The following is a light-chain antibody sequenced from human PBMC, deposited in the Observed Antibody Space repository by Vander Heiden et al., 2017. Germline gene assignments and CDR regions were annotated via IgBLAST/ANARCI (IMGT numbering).Light chain of an antibody. Sequence: DIQMTQSPSSLSASVGDTVPITCRASQGVGTDLAWYQQKPGKVPKVLIYTASILRSGVPSRFRGGGYATDFTLTITGLLPEDVATYYCLHYNGGPRAFGQGTKV. J-gene: IGKJ1*01. CDR2: TAS. V-gene: IGKV1-27*01. CDR1: QGVGTD. CDR3: LHYNGGPRA.